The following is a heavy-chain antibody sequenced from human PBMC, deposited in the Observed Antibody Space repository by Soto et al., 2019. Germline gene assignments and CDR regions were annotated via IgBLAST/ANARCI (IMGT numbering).Heavy chain of an antibody. CDR3: ARGLTTMNRGNWFDP. Sequence: SETLSLTCAVYGGSFSGYYWSWIRQPPGKGLEWIGEINHSGSTNYNPSLKSRVTMSVDTSKNQFSLKLSSVTAADTAVYYCARGLTTMNRGNWFDPWGQGTQVTVSS. D-gene: IGHD3-22*01. V-gene: IGHV4-34*01. J-gene: IGHJ5*02. CDR1: GGSFSGYY. CDR2: INHSGST.